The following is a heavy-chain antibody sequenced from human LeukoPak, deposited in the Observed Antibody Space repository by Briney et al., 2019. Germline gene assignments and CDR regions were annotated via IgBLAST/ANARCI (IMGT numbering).Heavy chain of an antibody. CDR1: GFTFSSYW. CDR2: IKQDGSEK. CDR3: ARDGGIVVVPAAI. V-gene: IGHV3-7*03. J-gene: IGHJ4*02. D-gene: IGHD2-2*01. Sequence: GGSLRLSCAASGFTFSSYWMSWVRQAPGKGLEWVANIKQDGSEKYYVDSVKGRFTISRDNAKNSLYLQMNSLRAEDTAVYYCARDGGIVVVPAAIWGQGTLVTVSS.